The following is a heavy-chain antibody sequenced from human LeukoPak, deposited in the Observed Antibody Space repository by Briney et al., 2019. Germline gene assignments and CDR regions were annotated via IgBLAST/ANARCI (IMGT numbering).Heavy chain of an antibody. CDR3: AREAYYGSGRSRQPSPV. D-gene: IGHD3-10*01. CDR1: GFTFSSYA. J-gene: IGHJ4*02. Sequence: PGGSLRLSCAASGFTFSSYAMYWVRQAPGKGLEWVALISKDGSDEDHEDSVKGRFTISRDNSKDTLYLQMIGLRIEDTAVYYCAREAYYGSGRSRQPSPVWGQGTLVTVSS. V-gene: IGHV3-30*01. CDR2: ISKDGSDE.